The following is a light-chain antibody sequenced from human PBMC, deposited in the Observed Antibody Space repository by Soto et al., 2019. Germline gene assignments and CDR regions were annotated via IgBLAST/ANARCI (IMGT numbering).Light chain of an antibody. J-gene: IGLJ1*01. CDR1: ASDVGGYDY. Sequence: QSALTQPASVSGSPGQSITISCTGTASDVGGYDYVSWYQQHPGTAPKLMIYEVTNRPSGVSDRFSGSKSGNTASLSISGLQAEDEADYFCGSYSSGNTCVFGTGTKLTVL. V-gene: IGLV2-14*01. CDR2: EVT. CDR3: GSYSSGNTCV.